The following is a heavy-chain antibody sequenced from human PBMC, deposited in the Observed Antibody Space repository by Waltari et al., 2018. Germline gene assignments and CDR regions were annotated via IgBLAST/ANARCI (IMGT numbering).Heavy chain of an antibody. CDR1: GYTFTSYA. CDR3: ARGTGWLRYYFDY. D-gene: IGHD5-12*01. J-gene: IGHJ4*02. CDR2: INAGNGNT. V-gene: IGHV1-3*01. Sequence: QVQLVQSGAEVKKPGASVKVSCKASGYTFTSYAMHWVRQAPGQRLEWMGWINAGNGNTKYSQKFQGRVTMTRDTAARTAYMELSSLRSEDTAVYYGARGTGWLRYYFDYWGQGTLVTVSS.